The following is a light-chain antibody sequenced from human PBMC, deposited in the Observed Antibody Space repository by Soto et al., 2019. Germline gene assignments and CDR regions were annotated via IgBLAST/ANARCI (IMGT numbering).Light chain of an antibody. Sequence: IQLTHSPSSLSASVGARFNITCRASQGIRSYLAWYQQKPGKAPKLLIYAASTLQSGVPSRFRGSGYGTDLTLTISSLKTEDFATYYCQQLNSYPLTFGGGTKVDIK. CDR2: AAS. CDR3: QQLNSYPLT. V-gene: IGKV1-9*01. CDR1: QGIRSY. J-gene: IGKJ4*01.